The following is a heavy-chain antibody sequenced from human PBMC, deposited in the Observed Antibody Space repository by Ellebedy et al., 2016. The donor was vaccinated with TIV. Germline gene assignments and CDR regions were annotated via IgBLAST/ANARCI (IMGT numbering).Heavy chain of an antibody. CDR3: TRDLRNGSGSYPWFDP. Sequence: AASVKVSCKASGHTFVGSYIHWVRQAPGPVLEWMGRINLNSGDTKYAQKFQGWVTMTRDTSISTAYMELSRLRFADTAVYYCTRDLRNGSGSYPWFDPWGQGTPVTVSS. J-gene: IGHJ5*02. D-gene: IGHD3-10*01. V-gene: IGHV1-2*04. CDR2: INLNSGDT. CDR1: GHTFVGSY.